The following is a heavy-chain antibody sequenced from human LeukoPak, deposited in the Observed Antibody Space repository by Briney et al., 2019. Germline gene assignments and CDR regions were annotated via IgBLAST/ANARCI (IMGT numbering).Heavy chain of an antibody. CDR3: AKHIRFSGPLYYFDY. CDR1: GFTFSSYA. Sequence: GGSLRLSCAASGFTFSSYAMHWVRQAPGKGLEWVAVISYDGSNKYYADSVKGRFTISRDNSKNTLYLQMNSLRAEDTAVYYCAKHIRFSGPLYYFDYWGQGTLVTVSS. D-gene: IGHD3-3*01. J-gene: IGHJ4*02. V-gene: IGHV3-30-3*02. CDR2: ISYDGSNK.